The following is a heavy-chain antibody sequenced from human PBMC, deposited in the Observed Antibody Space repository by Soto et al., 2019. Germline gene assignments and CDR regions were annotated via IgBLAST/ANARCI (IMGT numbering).Heavy chain of an antibody. V-gene: IGHV4-31*03. CDR2: IYYTGST. J-gene: IGHJ5*02. Sequence: QVQLRESGPGLVKPSQTLSLTCTVSDDSISSGGYYWAWIRQHPGRGLEWIGYIYYTGSTYYSPSLKSRLTISVDTSQNRFSLDLTSVTAAETAVYYFARCEYSGTFRWLDPWGPGTRVAGSS. CDR1: DDSISSGGYY. CDR3: ARCEYSGTFRWLDP. D-gene: IGHD5-18*01.